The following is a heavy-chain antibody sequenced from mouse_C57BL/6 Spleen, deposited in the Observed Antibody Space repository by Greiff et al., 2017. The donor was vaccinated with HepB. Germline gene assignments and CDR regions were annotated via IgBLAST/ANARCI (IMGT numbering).Heavy chain of an antibody. CDR2: INPNYGTT. V-gene: IGHV1-39*01. Sequence: VQLKESGPELVKPGASVKISCKASGYSFTDYNMNWVKQSNGKSLEWIGVINPNYGTTSYNQKFKGKATLTVDQSSSTAYMQLNSLTSEDSAVYYCARVFITTVVDSLYAMDYWGQGTSVTVSS. CDR3: ARVFITTVVDSLYAMDY. D-gene: IGHD1-1*01. CDR1: GYSFTDYN. J-gene: IGHJ4*01.